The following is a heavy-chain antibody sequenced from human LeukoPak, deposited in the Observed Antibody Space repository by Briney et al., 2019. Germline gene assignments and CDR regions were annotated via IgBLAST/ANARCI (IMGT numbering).Heavy chain of an antibody. D-gene: IGHD4-17*01. CDR3: ARDPLIFMTTVTTDGYYYYYGMDV. J-gene: IGHJ6*02. V-gene: IGHV4-30-2*01. Sequence: PSQTLSLTCTVSGGSISSGGYYWSWIRQPPGKGLEWIGEINHSGSTNYNPSLKSRVTISVDTSKNQFSLKLSSVTAADTAVYYCARDPLIFMTTVTTDGYYYYYGMDVWGQGTTVTVSS. CDR1: GGSISSGGYY. CDR2: INHSGST.